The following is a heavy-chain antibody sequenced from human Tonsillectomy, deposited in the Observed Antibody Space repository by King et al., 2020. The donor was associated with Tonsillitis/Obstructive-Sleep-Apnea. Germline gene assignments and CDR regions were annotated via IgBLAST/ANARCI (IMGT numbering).Heavy chain of an antibody. CDR3: ARGPGYCSSTRCRGHFDY. D-gene: IGHD2-2*01. CDR2: ITSSSSYT. J-gene: IGHJ4*02. CDR1: GFTFTDYY. V-gene: IGHV3-11*05. Sequence: VQLVESGGGLVKPGGSLRVSCAASGFTFTDYYMSWIRQAPGKGLEWVSYITSSSSYTNYAESVKGRFTISRDNAKNSLYLQMNSLRAEDTAVYYCARGPGYCSSTRCRGHFDYWGQGTLVTVSS.